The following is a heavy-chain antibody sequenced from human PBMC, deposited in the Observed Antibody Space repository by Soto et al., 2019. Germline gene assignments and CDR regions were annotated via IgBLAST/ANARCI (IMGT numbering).Heavy chain of an antibody. CDR3: ASRTDYISGLDN. D-gene: IGHD6-19*01. CDR1: GYTLANSS. Sequence: APAEASSKARGYTLANSSMQWARHAHGQKLEWMGWINAGSGNTAYSQKFQGRVTITRDTSASTAYMELSSLRSEDTAVYYCASRTDYISGLDNRGQGTLLTVSS. CDR2: INAGSGNT. V-gene: IGHV1-3*01. J-gene: IGHJ4*02.